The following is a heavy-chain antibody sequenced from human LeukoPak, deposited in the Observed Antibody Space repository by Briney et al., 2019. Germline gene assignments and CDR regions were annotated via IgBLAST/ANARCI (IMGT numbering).Heavy chain of an antibody. CDR1: GYTFTGYY. V-gene: IGHV1-2*02. CDR2: INPYNDAT. Sequence: ASVTVSCKASGYTFTGYYIHWVRQAPGQGLEWMGWINPYNDATDFAQKFQGRVTMTRDTSISTAYMELSRLRSDDTAMYYCARDHGKAAPWAGAFDIWGQGTMVTVSS. CDR3: ARDHGKAAPWAGAFDI. J-gene: IGHJ3*02. D-gene: IGHD6-6*01.